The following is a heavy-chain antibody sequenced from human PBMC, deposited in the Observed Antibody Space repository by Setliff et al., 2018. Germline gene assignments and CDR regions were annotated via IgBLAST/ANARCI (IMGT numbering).Heavy chain of an antibody. Sequence: SETLSLTCVVYGDSFSDYYWSWIRQPPGKGLEWIEEINHRGSTNYSPSLRSRVTISVDTSKNEFSLKVSSVTAADTAMYYCGRAQRHLNNTNYYGTYYFDYWGQGTLVTVS. D-gene: IGHD3-10*01. V-gene: IGHV4-34*01. CDR3: GRAQRHLNNTNYYGTYYFDY. CDR1: GDSFSDYY. J-gene: IGHJ4*02. CDR2: INHRGST.